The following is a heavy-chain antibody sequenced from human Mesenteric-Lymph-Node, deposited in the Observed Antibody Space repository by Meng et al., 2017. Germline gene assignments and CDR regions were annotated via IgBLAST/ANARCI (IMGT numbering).Heavy chain of an antibody. CDR3: ARAPFGELSKIDY. CDR2: ISYDGSNK. J-gene: IGHJ4*02. Sequence: QVELVESGGGGVQPGRSLRLSCAASGFTFSSYAMHWVRQAPGKGLEWVAVISYDGSNKYYADSVKGRFTISRDNSKNTLYLQMNSLRAEDTAVYYCARAPFGELSKIDYWGQGTLVTVSS. V-gene: IGHV3-30*01. D-gene: IGHD3-10*01. CDR1: GFTFSSYA.